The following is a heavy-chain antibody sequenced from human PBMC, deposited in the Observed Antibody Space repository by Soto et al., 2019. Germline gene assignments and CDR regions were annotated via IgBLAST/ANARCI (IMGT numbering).Heavy chain of an antibody. CDR2: INAGNGNT. J-gene: IGHJ4*02. CDR1: GYTFTSYA. V-gene: IGHV1-3*01. D-gene: IGHD3-16*01. CDR3: ARVGESGCGYLFDY. Sequence: QVQLVQSGAEVKKPGASVKVSCKASGYTFTSYAMHWVRQAPGQRLEWMGWINAGNGNTKYSQKFQGRVTITRDTSASTAYMELSSLRSEDTAVYYCARVGESGCGYLFDYWGQGPLVTVSS.